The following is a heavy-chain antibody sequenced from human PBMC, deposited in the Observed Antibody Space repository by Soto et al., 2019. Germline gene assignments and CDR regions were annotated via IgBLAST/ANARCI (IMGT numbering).Heavy chain of an antibody. CDR2: ISYDGSNK. D-gene: IGHD3-10*01. V-gene: IGHV3-30-3*01. CDR1: GFTFSSYA. J-gene: IGHJ5*02. CDR3: ARAKMGSVLLWFGEGFDP. Sequence: QVQLVESGGGVVQPGRSLRLSCAASGFTFSSYAMHWVRQAPGKGLEWVAVISYDGSNKYYADPVKGRFTISRDNSKNTLYLQMNSLRAEDTAVYYCARAKMGSVLLWFGEGFDPWGQGTLVTVSS.